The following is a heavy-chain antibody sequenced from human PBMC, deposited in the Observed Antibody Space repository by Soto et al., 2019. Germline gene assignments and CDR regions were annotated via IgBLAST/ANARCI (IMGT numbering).Heavy chain of an antibody. J-gene: IGHJ6*02. CDR2: ISAYNGNT. V-gene: IGHV1-18*01. CDR3: AAWGSTAAQIYYYYGMDV. Sequence: QVQLVQSGAEVKKPGASVKVSCKASGYTFTSYGISWVRQAPGQGLEWMGWISAYNGNTNYAQKLQGRVTMTTDTSTSTAYMELRSLGSDDTAVYYCAAWGSTAAQIYYYYGMDVWGQGTTVTVSS. CDR1: GYTFTSYG. D-gene: IGHD3-16*01.